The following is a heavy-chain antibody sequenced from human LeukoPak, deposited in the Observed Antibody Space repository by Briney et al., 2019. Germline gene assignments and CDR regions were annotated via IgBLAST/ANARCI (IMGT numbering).Heavy chain of an antibody. CDR3: AKDPRALAGTYFDY. Sequence: GGSLRLSCAASGFTFRDYTMNWVRQAPGKGLEWVSAISKSGTYIKYADSVKGRFTISRDNSKNTLYLHMNSLGAEDTAVYYCAKDPRALAGTYFDYWGQGTLVTVSS. CDR2: ISKSGTYI. J-gene: IGHJ4*02. V-gene: IGHV3-21*04. CDR1: GFTFRDYT. D-gene: IGHD6-19*01.